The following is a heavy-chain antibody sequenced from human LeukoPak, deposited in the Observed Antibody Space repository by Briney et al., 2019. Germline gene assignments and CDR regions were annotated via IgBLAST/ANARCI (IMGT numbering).Heavy chain of an antibody. Sequence: ASVKVSCKASGYTFTNYGISWVRQAPGQGLEWMGWISTNSDIRTYAQTLQGRFTMITDTATTTAYMELNNLTFDDTAVYYCARDWDALNNCFDPWGQRTPVTVSS. J-gene: IGHJ5*02. CDR1: GYTFTNYG. CDR3: ARDWDALNNCFDP. D-gene: IGHD1-26*01. V-gene: IGHV1-18*01. CDR2: ISTNSDIR.